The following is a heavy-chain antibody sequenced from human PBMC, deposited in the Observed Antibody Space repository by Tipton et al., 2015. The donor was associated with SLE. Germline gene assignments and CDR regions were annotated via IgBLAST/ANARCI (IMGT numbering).Heavy chain of an antibody. Sequence: SLRLSCAASGINFRNSIMHWVRQAPGKGLEWVAGMSFDGSTYYVGSVQGRLTISRDDSRNTLYLQMDSLRAEDTAVYYCSRDYYDSSGYWRLRYYFDYWGQGTLVTVSS. V-gene: IGHV3-30*03. D-gene: IGHD3-22*01. CDR1: GINFRNSI. CDR2: MSFDGST. CDR3: SRDYYDSSGYWRLRYYFDY. J-gene: IGHJ4*02.